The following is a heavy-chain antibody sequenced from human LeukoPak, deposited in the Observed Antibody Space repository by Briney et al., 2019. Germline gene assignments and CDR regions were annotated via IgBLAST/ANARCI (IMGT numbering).Heavy chain of an antibody. CDR2: SKQNEKP. V-gene: IGHV4-34*01. D-gene: IGHD2-2*01. CDR3: AREGLRNAFNPVGY. Sequence: PSETLSLTCAVYGRSFRDYFYTWIRQPPGKGLEGLGESKQNEKPNYSPSLKNRLTISIDPSKKQISLRLTSVTAADTAVYYCAREGLRNAFNPVGYWGQGTLVPVSS. CDR1: GRSFRDYF. J-gene: IGHJ4*02.